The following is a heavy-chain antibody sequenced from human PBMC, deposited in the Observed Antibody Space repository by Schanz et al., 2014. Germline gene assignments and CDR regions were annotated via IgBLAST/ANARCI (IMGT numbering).Heavy chain of an antibody. D-gene: IGHD2-15*01. Sequence: MQLVESGGGLVKPGGSLRLSCAASGFNFSDYAMCWVRQAPGKGLEWVSAISGGGGTTYYTDSVKGRFTISRNNSKSTLYLQMNSLRAEDTAVYYCAKDISDASGKDDYWGQGTLVTVSS. CDR3: AKDISDASGKDDY. V-gene: IGHV3-23*04. CDR1: GFNFSDYA. J-gene: IGHJ4*02. CDR2: ISGGGGTT.